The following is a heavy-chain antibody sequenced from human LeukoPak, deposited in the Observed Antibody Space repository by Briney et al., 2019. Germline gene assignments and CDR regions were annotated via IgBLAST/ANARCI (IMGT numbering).Heavy chain of an antibody. Sequence: SETLSLTCNEPGGSITKPEYYRSCIRQPAGKGLEWIARVDVGGATTYNPPLKSRVTISVDTPKNQFSLKLTSVAAADTAVFSCARGRAVTIFGVAVSSGHWFDPWGQGTLVTVSS. CDR3: ARGRAVTIFGVAVSSGHWFDP. CDR2: VDVGGAT. V-gene: IGHV4-61*10. D-gene: IGHD3-3*01. J-gene: IGHJ5*02. CDR1: GGSITKPEYY.